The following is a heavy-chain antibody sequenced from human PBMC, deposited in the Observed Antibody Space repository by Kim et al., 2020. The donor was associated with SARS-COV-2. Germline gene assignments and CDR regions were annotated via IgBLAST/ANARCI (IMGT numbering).Heavy chain of an antibody. CDR2: IIPIFGTA. J-gene: IGHJ3*02. CDR1: GGTFSSYA. CDR3: ARVNAHNSKFEAFDI. Sequence: SVKVSCKASGGTFSSYAISWVRQAPGQGLEWMGGIIPIFGTANYAQKFQGRVTITADESTSTAYMELSSLRSEDTAVYYCARVNAHNSKFEAFDIWGQGTMVTVSS. V-gene: IGHV1-69*13.